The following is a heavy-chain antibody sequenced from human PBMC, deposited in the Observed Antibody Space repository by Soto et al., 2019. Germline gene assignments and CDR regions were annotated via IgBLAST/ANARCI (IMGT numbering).Heavy chain of an antibody. Sequence: QVQLVESGGGLVQPGGSLRLSCAASGFTFGDYEMSWIRQAAGKGPEWVSFLSRSGNTIYSADSVKGRFRISRDNAENSLYLQMESLRVEDTATYFCARSSGWYEAEAFDMWGQGTMVTVSA. CDR3: ARSSGWYEAEAFDM. CDR2: LSRSGNTI. CDR1: GFTFGDYE. J-gene: IGHJ3*02. D-gene: IGHD6-19*01. V-gene: IGHV3-11*01.